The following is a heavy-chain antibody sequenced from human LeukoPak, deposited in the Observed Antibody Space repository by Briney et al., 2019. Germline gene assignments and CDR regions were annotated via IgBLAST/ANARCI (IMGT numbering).Heavy chain of an antibody. D-gene: IGHD3-22*01. CDR1: GFTVSSNY. Sequence: GGSLRLSCAASGFTVSSNYMSWVRQAPGMGLEWVSVIYSGGSTYYADSVKGRFTISRDNSKNTLYLQMNSLRAEDTAVYYCASGDSSGYAPLGYWGQGTLVTVSS. CDR3: ASGDSSGYAPLGY. J-gene: IGHJ4*02. CDR2: IYSGGST. V-gene: IGHV3-66*02.